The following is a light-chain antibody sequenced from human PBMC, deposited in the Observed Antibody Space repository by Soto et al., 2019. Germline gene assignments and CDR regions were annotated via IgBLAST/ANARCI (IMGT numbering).Light chain of an antibody. J-gene: IGLJ2*01. CDR2: GSS. CDR1: SSNIGAGYD. CDR3: QSYDSSLSVDVV. Sequence: QSVLTQPTSVSGAPGQRVTIPCTGSSSNIGAGYDVHWYQQLPGTAPKLLIYGSSNRPSGVPDRFSGSKSGTSASLAITGLQAEDEADYYCQSYDSSLSVDVVFGGGTKLTVL. V-gene: IGLV1-40*01.